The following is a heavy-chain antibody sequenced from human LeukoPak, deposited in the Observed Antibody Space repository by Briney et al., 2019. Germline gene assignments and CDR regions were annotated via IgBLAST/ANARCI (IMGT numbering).Heavy chain of an antibody. CDR3: ARDLGGSYYRWFDP. CDR1: GFTFSSYG. V-gene: IGHV3-30*19. J-gene: IGHJ5*02. CDR2: ISYDGSNK. D-gene: IGHD1-26*01. Sequence: GGSLRLSCAASGFTFSSYGMHWVRQAPGKGLEWVAVISYDGSNKYYADSVKGRFTISRDNSKNTLYLQMNSLRAEDTAVYYCARDLGGSYYRWFDPWGQGTLVTVSS.